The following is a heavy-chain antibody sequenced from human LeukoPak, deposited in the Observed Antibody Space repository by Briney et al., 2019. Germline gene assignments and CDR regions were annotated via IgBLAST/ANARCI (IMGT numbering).Heavy chain of an antibody. V-gene: IGHV1-2*02. CDR1: GYTFTGYY. Sequence: ASAKVSCKASGYTFTGYYMHWVRQAPGQGPEWMGWINPKSGVTNYEQKFQGRVTMTSDTSISTAYMNFSRLRSDDTAMYYCARDLGVAVRPFSLFYWGQGTLVTVSS. J-gene: IGHJ4*02. CDR3: ARDLGVAVRPFSLFY. CDR2: INPKSGVT. D-gene: IGHD6-6*01.